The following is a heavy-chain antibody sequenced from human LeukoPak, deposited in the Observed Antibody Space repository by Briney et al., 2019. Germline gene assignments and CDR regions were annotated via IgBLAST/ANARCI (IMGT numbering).Heavy chain of an antibody. J-gene: IGHJ4*02. CDR2: ISSSSSYI. D-gene: IGHD3-10*01. Sequence: GGSLRLSCAASGFTFSSYSMNWVRQAPGKGLEWVSSISSSSSYIYYADSVKGRFTISRDSANNSLYLQMNSLTAADTALYFCARVNMIRGVIDYWGQGTLVTVSS. V-gene: IGHV3-21*01. CDR3: ARVNMIRGVIDY. CDR1: GFTFSSYS.